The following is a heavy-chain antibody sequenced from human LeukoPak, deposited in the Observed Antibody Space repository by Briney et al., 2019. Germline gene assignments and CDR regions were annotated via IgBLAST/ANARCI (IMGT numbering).Heavy chain of an antibody. D-gene: IGHD3-22*01. Sequence: SQTLSLTCTVSGGSISSGDYYWSWIRQPPGKGLEWIGYIYYSGGTYYNPSLKSRVTISVDTSKNQFSLKLSSVTAADTAVYYCARENYDSSGYYDYWGQGTLVTVSS. CDR2: IYYSGGT. CDR3: ARENYDSSGYYDY. V-gene: IGHV4-30-4*08. J-gene: IGHJ4*02. CDR1: GGSISSGDYY.